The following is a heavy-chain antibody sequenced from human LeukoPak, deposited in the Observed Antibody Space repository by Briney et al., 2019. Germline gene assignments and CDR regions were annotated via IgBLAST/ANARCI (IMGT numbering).Heavy chain of an antibody. J-gene: IGHJ4*02. D-gene: IGHD1-1*01. CDR3: ARHFGTGDNFDY. Sequence: AASVKVSCKASGYTFTGYHIYWVRQATGQGLEWMGWMHPNSDDTGYAQKFQGRVTMTRNTSISTAYMELSSLRPEDTAVYYCARHFGTGDNFDYWGQGTLLIVSS. V-gene: IGHV1-8*02. CDR2: MHPNSDDT. CDR1: GYTFTGYH.